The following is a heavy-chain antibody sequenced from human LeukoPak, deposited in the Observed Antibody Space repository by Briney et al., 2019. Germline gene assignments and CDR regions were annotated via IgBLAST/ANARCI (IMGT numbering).Heavy chain of an antibody. V-gene: IGHV1-69*04. D-gene: IGHD6-13*01. CDR1: GGTLTSHG. CDR3: ATDRAEQQGVQLYYHFGMDV. Sequence: SVKVSCKASGGTLTSHGISWVRQTPGQGLEWMGRIIPIRNAVNYAQKFQGRLTITAETSTSTAYMDLSSLRSEDTALYYCATDRAEQQGVQLYYHFGMDVWGQGTTVTVSS. J-gene: IGHJ6*02. CDR2: IIPIRNAV.